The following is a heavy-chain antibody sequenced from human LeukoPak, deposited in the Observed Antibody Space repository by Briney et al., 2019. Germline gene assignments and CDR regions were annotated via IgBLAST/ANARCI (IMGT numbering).Heavy chain of an antibody. CDR2: ISSSGSTI. Sequence: RGSLRISCAASGFTFSSYEMNWVRQAPGKGLEWGSYISSSGSTIYYADSVKGRFTISRDNAKNSLYLQMNSLRAEDTALYCCARDETLYSSTLDYWGQGTLVTVSS. D-gene: IGHD6-13*01. J-gene: IGHJ4*02. CDR1: GFTFSSYE. V-gene: IGHV3-48*03. CDR3: ARDETLYSSTLDY.